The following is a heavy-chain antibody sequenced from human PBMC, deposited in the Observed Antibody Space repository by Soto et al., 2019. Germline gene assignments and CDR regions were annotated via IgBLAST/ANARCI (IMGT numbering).Heavy chain of an antibody. V-gene: IGHV4-59*01. CDR1: GDSFSSYY. J-gene: IGHJ4*01. D-gene: IGHD1-1*01. CDR2: IFHTGSS. Sequence: PSETLSLTCTVSGDSFSSYYWSWIRQPPGKGLEWIGYIFHTGSSVSNPSLKSRVTMSVDMSKKELSLKLTSVTAADTALYYCARTTTLENYFDYWGHGTLVTVSS. CDR3: ARTTTLENYFDY.